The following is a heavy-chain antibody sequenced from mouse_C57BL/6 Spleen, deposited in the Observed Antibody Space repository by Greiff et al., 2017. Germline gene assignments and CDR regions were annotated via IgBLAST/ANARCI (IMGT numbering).Heavy chain of an antibody. Sequence: DVHLVESEGGLVQPGSSMKLSCTASGFTFSDYYMAWVRQVPEKGLEWVANINYDGSSTYYLDSLKSRFIISRDNAKNILYLQMSSLKSEDTATYYCARDAYYYGSSYWYFDVWGTGTTVTVSS. CDR1: GFTFSDYY. CDR2: INYDGSST. D-gene: IGHD1-1*01. CDR3: ARDAYYYGSSYWYFDV. J-gene: IGHJ1*03. V-gene: IGHV5-16*01.